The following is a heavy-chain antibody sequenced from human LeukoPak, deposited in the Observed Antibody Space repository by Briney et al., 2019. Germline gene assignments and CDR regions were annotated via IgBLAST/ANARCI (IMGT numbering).Heavy chain of an antibody. V-gene: IGHV3-9*01. CDR1: GFTFDDYA. Sequence: PGRSLRLSCAASGFTFDDYAMHWVRQAPGKGLEWVSGISWNSGSIGYADSAKGRFTISRDNAKNSLYLQMNSLRAEDTALYYCAKDIGSSDPSSYFDYWGQGTLVTVSS. CDR3: AKDIGSSDPSSYFDY. CDR2: ISWNSGSI. J-gene: IGHJ4*02.